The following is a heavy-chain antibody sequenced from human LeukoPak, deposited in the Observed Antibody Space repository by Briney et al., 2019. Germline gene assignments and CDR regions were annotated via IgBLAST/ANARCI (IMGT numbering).Heavy chain of an antibody. J-gene: IGHJ6*02. CDR1: GGTFSSYA. CDR3: AREHQLLISDYYGMDV. D-gene: IGHD2-2*01. CDR2: IIPIFGIA. Sequence: SVKVSCKASGGTFSSYAISWVRQAPGQGLEWLGRIIPIFGIANYAQKFQGRVTITAAKSTSTAYMELSSLRSEDTAVYYCAREHQLLISDYYGMDVWGQGTTVTVSS. V-gene: IGHV1-69*04.